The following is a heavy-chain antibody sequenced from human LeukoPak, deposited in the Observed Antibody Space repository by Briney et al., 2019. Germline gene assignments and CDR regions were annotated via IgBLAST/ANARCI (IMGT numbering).Heavy chain of an antibody. D-gene: IGHD1-26*01. J-gene: IGHJ3*02. Sequence: ASVKVSCKASGYTFTSYYMHWVRQAPGQGLEWMRIINPSGGSTSYAQKFQGRVTMTRDTSTSTVYMELSSLRSEDTAVYYCARNGKCSGSYWRSAFDIWGQGTMVTVSS. CDR1: GYTFTSYY. CDR2: INPSGGST. V-gene: IGHV1-46*01. CDR3: ARNGKCSGSYWRSAFDI.